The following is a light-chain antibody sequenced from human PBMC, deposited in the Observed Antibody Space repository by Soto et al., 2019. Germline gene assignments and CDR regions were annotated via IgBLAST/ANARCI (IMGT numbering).Light chain of an antibody. CDR1: SSNVGGYNY. CDR3: GSYTRGNTVV. CDR2: DVN. V-gene: IGLV2-14*01. Sequence: QSALTQPASVSGSPGQSITTSCTGTSSNVGGYNYVSWYQQHPGKAPKLIIYDVNNRPSGVSNRFSGSKSGNTAPLTISGLQDEDEADYYGGSYTRGNTVVFGGGTKLTVL. J-gene: IGLJ2*01.